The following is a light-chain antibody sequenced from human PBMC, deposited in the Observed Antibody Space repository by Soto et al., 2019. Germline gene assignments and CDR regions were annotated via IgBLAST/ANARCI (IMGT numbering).Light chain of an antibody. CDR3: QQYEGT. J-gene: IGKJ1*01. V-gene: IGKV3-20*01. Sequence: EIVLTQSPGTLSLSPGERATLSCRASQSVSNNYLAWYQQKPGQAPRLLIYGASSRATGIPDRFSGSGSGTDFTLTISRLEPEDFAVYYCQQYEGTFGQGTKVEIK. CDR1: QSVSNNY. CDR2: GAS.